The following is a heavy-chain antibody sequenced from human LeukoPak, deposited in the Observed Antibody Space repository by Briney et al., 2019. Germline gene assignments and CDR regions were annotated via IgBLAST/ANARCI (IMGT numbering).Heavy chain of an antibody. CDR3: ARVRKNTYYYDSSGYRYFDY. V-gene: IGHV4-39*07. Sequence: PSETLSLTCTVSGGSISSSSYYWGWIRQPPGKGLEWIGSIYYSGSTYYNPSLKSRVTISVDTSKNQFSLKLSSVTAADTAVYYCARVRKNTYYYDSSGYRYFDYWGQGTLVTVSS. J-gene: IGHJ4*02. D-gene: IGHD3-22*01. CDR2: IYYSGST. CDR1: GGSISSSSYY.